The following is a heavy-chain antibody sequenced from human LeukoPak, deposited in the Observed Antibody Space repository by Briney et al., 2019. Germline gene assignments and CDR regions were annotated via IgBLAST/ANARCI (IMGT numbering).Heavy chain of an antibody. Sequence: PGGSLRPSCAASGFTFDDYGMSWFRQAPGKGLEWVSGINWNGGSTGYADSVKGRFTISRDNAKNSLYLQMNSLRAEDTALYYCARDRAPLYYYDSSGYAFDIWGQGTMVTVSS. CDR3: ARDRAPLYYYDSSGYAFDI. CDR2: INWNGGST. CDR1: GFTFDDYG. V-gene: IGHV3-20*04. J-gene: IGHJ3*02. D-gene: IGHD3-22*01.